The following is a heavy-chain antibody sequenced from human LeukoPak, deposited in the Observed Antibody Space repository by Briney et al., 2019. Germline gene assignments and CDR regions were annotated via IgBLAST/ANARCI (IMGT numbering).Heavy chain of an antibody. V-gene: IGHV4-34*01. Sequence: PSETLSLTCAVYGGSFSGYYWNWIRQPPGKGLEWIGEINHSGSTNYNPSLKSRVTISVDTSKNQFSLRLSSVTAADTAVYYCARTPRAPYYDYVWGSYRKDFDYWGQGTLVTVSS. CDR3: ARTPRAPYYDYVWGSYRKDFDY. J-gene: IGHJ4*02. CDR2: INHSGST. D-gene: IGHD3-16*01. CDR1: GGSFSGYY.